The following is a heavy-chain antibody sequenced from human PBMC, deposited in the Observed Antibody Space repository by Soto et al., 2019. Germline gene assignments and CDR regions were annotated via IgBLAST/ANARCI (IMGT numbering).Heavy chain of an antibody. Sequence: SETLSPTCTVSGGSTNDFYWSWIRQPPGKWLEWIGYIYYSGSTDYNPSLKSRDTISVDPSKTQFSLNLRSVNTADTAVYYCARLGGVAARTFDYWGQGTLVTVSS. V-gene: IGHV4-59*12. CDR1: GGSTNDFY. CDR3: ARLGGVAARTFDY. CDR2: IYYSGST. D-gene: IGHD6-6*01. J-gene: IGHJ4*02.